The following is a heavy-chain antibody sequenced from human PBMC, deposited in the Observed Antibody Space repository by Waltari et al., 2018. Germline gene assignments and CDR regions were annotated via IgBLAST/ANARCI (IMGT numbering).Heavy chain of an antibody. CDR2: ISADNGTT. V-gene: IGHV1-18*01. D-gene: IGHD5-12*01. J-gene: IGHJ4*02. Sequence: QVQLVQSGAGGKKPGASVKVSCKSSGPTFTRDGFSWVRQAAGQGLEWLGWISADNGTTNYAQKLQDRVTVTTDTSTSTAYMELRSLTSDDTAVYYCARGQRWLQSPGDYWGQGTLVTVSS. CDR3: ARGQRWLQSPGDY. CDR1: GPTFTRDG.